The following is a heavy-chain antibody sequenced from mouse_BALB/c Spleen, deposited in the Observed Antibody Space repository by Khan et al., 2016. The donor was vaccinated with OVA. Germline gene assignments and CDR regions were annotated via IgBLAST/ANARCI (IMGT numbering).Heavy chain of an antibody. J-gene: IGHJ3*01. CDR1: GFTFSTFG. CDR3: TRLAYYYDSEGFAY. Sequence: VQLKESGGDLVKPGGSLKLSCAASGFTFSTFGMSWVRQTPDKRLEWVATISTGGSYPYYPAIVKGRFIISRANAKNTLDLQMSSLKSEDTAMYYCTRLAYYYDSEGFAYWGQGTLVTVSA. D-gene: IGHD1-1*01. CDR2: ISTGGSYP. V-gene: IGHV5-6*01.